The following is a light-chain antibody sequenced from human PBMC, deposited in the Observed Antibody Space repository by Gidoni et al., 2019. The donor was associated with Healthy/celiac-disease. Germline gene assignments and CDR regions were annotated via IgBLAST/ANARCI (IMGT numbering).Light chain of an antibody. Sequence: DIELTQSPATLSVSLGERATIPCRASQSVSSYLTWYQQKPGQAPRLLIYDASSRATGIPARFSGSGSGTDFTLTISSLEPEDFAVYYCQQRSNWPPVFGGGTKVEIK. V-gene: IGKV3-11*01. CDR1: QSVSSY. CDR2: DAS. J-gene: IGKJ4*02. CDR3: QQRSNWPPV.